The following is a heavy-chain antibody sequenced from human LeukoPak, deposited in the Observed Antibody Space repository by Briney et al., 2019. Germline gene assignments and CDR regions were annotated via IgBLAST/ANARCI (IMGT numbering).Heavy chain of an antibody. CDR3: ARGATRRLGPARY. Sequence: GASVKVSCKASGYTFTSYDINWVRQATGQGLEWMGWMNPNSGNTGYAQKFQGRVTITGNTSISTAYMELSSLRSEDMAVYYCARGATRRLGPARYWGQGTLVTVSS. V-gene: IGHV1-8*03. CDR1: GYTFTSYD. D-gene: IGHD1-1*01. J-gene: IGHJ4*02. CDR2: MNPNSGNT.